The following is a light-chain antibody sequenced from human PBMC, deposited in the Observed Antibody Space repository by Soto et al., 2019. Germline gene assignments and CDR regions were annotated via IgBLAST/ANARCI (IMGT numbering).Light chain of an antibody. CDR1: QSVSSSS. J-gene: IGKJ1*01. CDR3: QQSGSSPRT. Sequence: EIVLTQSPGTLSLSTGERATLSCRASQSVSSSSLAWYQQKPGQAPRLLIYGSSSRATGIPDRFSGSGSGTDFTLTISRLEPEDFAVYYCQQSGSSPRTFGQGTKVEI. CDR2: GSS. V-gene: IGKV3-20*01.